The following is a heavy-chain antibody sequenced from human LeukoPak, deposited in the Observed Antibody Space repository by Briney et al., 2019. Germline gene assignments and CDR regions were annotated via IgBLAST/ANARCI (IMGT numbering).Heavy chain of an antibody. CDR2: INWNGGST. V-gene: IGHV3-20*04. CDR1: GFIFSNYA. Sequence: PGRSLRLSCAASGFIFSNYALHWVRQAPGKGLEWVSGINWNGGSTGYADSVKGRFTISRDNAKNSLYLQMNSLRAEDTAVYYCARSGGDFADYGEGYFDYWGQGTLVTVSS. CDR3: ARSGGDFADYGEGYFDY. J-gene: IGHJ4*02. D-gene: IGHD2-21*02.